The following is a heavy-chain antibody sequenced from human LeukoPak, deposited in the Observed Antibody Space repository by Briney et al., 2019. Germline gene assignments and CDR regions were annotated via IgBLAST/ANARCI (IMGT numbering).Heavy chain of an antibody. V-gene: IGHV3-13*01. CDR3: ARGLYYDSSGYLFDY. J-gene: IGHJ4*02. D-gene: IGHD3-22*01. Sequence: GGSLRLSCAASGFTFSSYDMHWVRQATGKGLEWVSAIGTAGDTYYPGSVKGRFTISRENAKNSLYLQMNSLRAGDTAVYYCARGLYYDSSGYLFDYWGQGTPVTVSS. CDR1: GFTFSSYD. CDR2: IGTAGDT.